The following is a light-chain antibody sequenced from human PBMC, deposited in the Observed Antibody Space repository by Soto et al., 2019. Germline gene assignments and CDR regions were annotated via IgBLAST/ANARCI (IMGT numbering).Light chain of an antibody. J-gene: IGLJ2*01. Sequence: QSALTRPPSASGSPGQSVTISCTGTSSDVGGYNYVSWYQQHPGKAPKFMIYEVSKRPSGVPDRFSGSKSGNTASLTVSGLQAEDEADYYCSSYAGSNFVVFGGGTKLTVL. CDR3: SSYAGSNFVV. CDR1: SSDVGGYNY. V-gene: IGLV2-8*01. CDR2: EVS.